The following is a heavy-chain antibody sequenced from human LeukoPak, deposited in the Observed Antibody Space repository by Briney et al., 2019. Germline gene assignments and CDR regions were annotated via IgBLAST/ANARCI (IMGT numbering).Heavy chain of an antibody. CDR1: GGSISSGGHS. CDR2: IYHSGSGST. CDR3: ASLFMEPQGQLLSY. Sequence: SQTLSLTCTVSGGSISSGGHSWSWIRQPPGKGLEWIGYIYHSGSGSTYYNPSLKSRVTISIDKSKNQFSLKLSSVTAADTAVYYCASLFMEPQGQLLSYWGQGTLVTVSS. D-gene: IGHD2-2*01. J-gene: IGHJ4*02. V-gene: IGHV4-30-2*01.